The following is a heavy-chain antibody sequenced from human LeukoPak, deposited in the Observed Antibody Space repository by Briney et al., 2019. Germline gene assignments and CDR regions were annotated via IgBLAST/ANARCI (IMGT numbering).Heavy chain of an antibody. CDR2: INHSGST. Sequence: SETLSLTCAVYGGSFSGYYWSWIRQPPGKGLEWIGEINHSGSTNYNPSLKSRVTISVDTSKNQFSLKLSSVTAADTAVYYCARGAGTVSADYWGQGTLVTVSS. CDR1: GGSFSGYY. D-gene: IGHD6-19*01. V-gene: IGHV4-34*01. CDR3: ARGAGTVSADY. J-gene: IGHJ4*02.